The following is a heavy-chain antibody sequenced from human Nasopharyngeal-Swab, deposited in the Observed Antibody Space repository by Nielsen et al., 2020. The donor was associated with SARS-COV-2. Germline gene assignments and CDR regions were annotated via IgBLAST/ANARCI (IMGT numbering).Heavy chain of an antibody. D-gene: IGHD2-2*01. J-gene: IGHJ3*02. CDR2: INPNSGGT. CDR1: GYTFTGYY. CDR3: ARANLGYCSSTSCSRAFDI. V-gene: IGHV1-2*04. Sequence: ASVKVSCKGSGYTFTGYYMHWVRQAPGQGLEWMGWINPNSGGTNYAQKFQGWVTMTRDTSISTAYMELSRLRSDDTAVYYCARANLGYCSSTSCSRAFDIWGQGTMATVSS.